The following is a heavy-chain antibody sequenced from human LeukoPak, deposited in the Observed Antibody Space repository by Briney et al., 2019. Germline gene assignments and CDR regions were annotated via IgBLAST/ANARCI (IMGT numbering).Heavy chain of an antibody. J-gene: IGHJ2*01. CDR3: ATPYSSSLGYFDR. Sequence: SETLSLTCTVSGGSISSSSYYWGWIRQPPGKGLEWIGSIYYSGSTYYNPSLKSRVTISVDTSKNQFSLKLSSVTAADTAVYYCATPYSSSLGYFDRWGRGTLVTVSS. V-gene: IGHV4-39*01. CDR1: GGSISSSSYY. D-gene: IGHD6-6*01. CDR2: IYYSGST.